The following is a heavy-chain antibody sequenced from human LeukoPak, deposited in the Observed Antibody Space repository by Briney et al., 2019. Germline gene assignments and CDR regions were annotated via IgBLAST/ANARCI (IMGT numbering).Heavy chain of an antibody. CDR1: GFTFSSYS. CDR3: ARDLYYGFDY. V-gene: IGHV3-48*02. Sequence: GGSLRHSCATSGFTFSSYSLHWVRQAPGKGLEWVSYISCSSSAIKYADSVKGRFTISRDNAKNSLYLQMNSLRDKDTAVYYCARDLYYGFDYWGQGTLVSVSS. J-gene: IGHJ4*02. CDR2: ISCSSSAI. D-gene: IGHD1-26*01.